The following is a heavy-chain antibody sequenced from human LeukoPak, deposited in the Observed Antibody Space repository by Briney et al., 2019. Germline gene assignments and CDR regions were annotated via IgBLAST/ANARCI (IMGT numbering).Heavy chain of an antibody. Sequence: ASVNVSCKVSGYTLTELSVHWVRQAPGKGLEWMGGFDPEDGETIYAQRFQGRVTMTEDTSTDTAYMELSSLRSEDTAVYYCARTTGGYYYDSSALTRRRGAFDIWGQGTMVTVSS. CDR2: FDPEDGET. V-gene: IGHV1-24*01. CDR3: ARTTGGYYYDSSALTRRRGAFDI. D-gene: IGHD3-22*01. J-gene: IGHJ3*02. CDR1: GYTLTELS.